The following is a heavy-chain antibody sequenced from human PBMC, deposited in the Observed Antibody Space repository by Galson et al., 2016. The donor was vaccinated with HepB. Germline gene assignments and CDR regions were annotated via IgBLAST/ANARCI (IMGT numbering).Heavy chain of an antibody. V-gene: IGHV1-69*13. Sequence: SVKVSCKASRGTLNNSVMNWVRQAPGQGLEWMGKIVPMFDITDYAQKFPDRVTITADESSNTVYMELTSLTSEDTAIYYCARRVMLVAATATWFDPWGQGTLVTVSS. D-gene: IGHD2-15*01. J-gene: IGHJ5*02. CDR2: IVPMFDIT. CDR3: ARRVMLVAATATWFDP. CDR1: RGTLNNSV.